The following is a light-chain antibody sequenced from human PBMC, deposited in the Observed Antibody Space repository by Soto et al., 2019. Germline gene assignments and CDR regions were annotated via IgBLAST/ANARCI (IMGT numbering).Light chain of an antibody. CDR2: DVS. Sequence: QSALTQPRSVSGSPKQSVTISCTGTSSDVGTYNYVSWFQQHPGKAPKLMISDVSKRPSGVPDRFSGSKSGNTASLTISGLQAKDEADYYCCSYAGSYILLFGGGTKLTVL. CDR1: SSDVGTYNY. V-gene: IGLV2-11*01. J-gene: IGLJ2*01. CDR3: CSYAGSYILL.